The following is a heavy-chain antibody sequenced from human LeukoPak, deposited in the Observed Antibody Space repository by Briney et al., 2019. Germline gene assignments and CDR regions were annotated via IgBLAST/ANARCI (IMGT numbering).Heavy chain of an antibody. J-gene: IGHJ4*02. D-gene: IGHD5-12*01. Sequence: GGSLRLSCAASGFIFTDYWMHWVRQGPGKELVWVARIRGDGRATTYADSVKGRFTISRDNSKNTLYLQMNSLRAEDTAVYYCTRGYVGIDYWGQGTLVTVSS. CDR1: GFIFTDYW. CDR2: IRGDGRAT. V-gene: IGHV3-74*03. CDR3: TRGYVGIDY.